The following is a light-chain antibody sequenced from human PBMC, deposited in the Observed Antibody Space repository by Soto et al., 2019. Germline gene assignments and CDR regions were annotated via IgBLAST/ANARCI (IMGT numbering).Light chain of an antibody. Sequence: EIVLTQSPGTLSLSPEERATLSCRASQSIGSSYLVWYQQKPGQAPRLLIYGASTRATGIPDRFSGSGSGTDFTLTINRVAPEDFAVYYCQQYVSLPITFGQGTRLEIK. CDR2: GAS. V-gene: IGKV3-20*01. CDR1: QSIGSSY. CDR3: QQYVSLPIT. J-gene: IGKJ5*01.